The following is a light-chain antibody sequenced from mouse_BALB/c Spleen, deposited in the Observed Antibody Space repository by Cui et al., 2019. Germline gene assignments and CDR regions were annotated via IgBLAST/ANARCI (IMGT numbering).Light chain of an antibody. CDR3: VQYAQFPLT. Sequence: DILMTQYPSSMSVSLGDTVSITCHASERISRNIGWLQQKPVKSFKGLIYHGTNLEDGVPSRFSGSGSGADYSLTISSLESEYFADYYCVQYAQFPLTFGAGTKLELK. J-gene: IGKJ5*01. V-gene: IGKV14-100*01. CDR2: HGT. CDR1: ERISRN.